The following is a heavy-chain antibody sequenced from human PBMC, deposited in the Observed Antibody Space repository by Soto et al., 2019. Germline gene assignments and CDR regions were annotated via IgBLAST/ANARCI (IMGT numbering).Heavy chain of an antibody. D-gene: IGHD3-3*01. CDR1: GFTFRDSA. Sequence: EVQLVESGGGLVQPGGSQKVSCAASGFTFRDSAIHWVRQASGKGLEWVGHIRGRKNNYATLYAESVKGRFTISRDDSKSTAYLQLNSLKSEDTAVYYCTLSEVPRVSGYFDLWGRGTLVTVSS. CDR3: TLSEVPRVSGYFDL. V-gene: IGHV3-73*01. CDR2: IRGRKNNYAT. J-gene: IGHJ2*01.